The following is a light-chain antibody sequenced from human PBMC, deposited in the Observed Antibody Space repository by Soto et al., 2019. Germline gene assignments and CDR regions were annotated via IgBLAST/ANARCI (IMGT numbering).Light chain of an antibody. CDR1: NSVVGRYNY. J-gene: IGLJ1*01. Sequence: QPLSMSRAPGPTITISLTWNNSVVGRYNYVSWYQHHPGKAPKLMIYDVSTRPSGVPDRFSGSKSGTTASLTISGLQPEDDADYYCCSYAGSPYVFGTGTKVTVL. CDR3: CSYAGSPYV. V-gene: IGLV2-11*01. CDR2: DVS.